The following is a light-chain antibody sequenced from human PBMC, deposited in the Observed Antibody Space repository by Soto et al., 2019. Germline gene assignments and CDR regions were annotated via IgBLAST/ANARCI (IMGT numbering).Light chain of an antibody. CDR1: QSISSW. J-gene: IGKJ5*01. V-gene: IGKV1-5*01. Sequence: IQMLHSAAPLSASVGDSVTITCRASQSISSWLAWYQQKPGKAPKLLIYDASSLESGVPSRFSGSGSGTEFTLTISSLQPDDFATYYCQQYNSYSITFGQGRRLAI. CDR3: QQYNSYSIT. CDR2: DAS.